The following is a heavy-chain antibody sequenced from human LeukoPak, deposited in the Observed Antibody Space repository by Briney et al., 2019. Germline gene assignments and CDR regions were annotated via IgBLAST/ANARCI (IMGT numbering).Heavy chain of an antibody. CDR2: ISWNTGNI. J-gene: IGHJ3*02. CDR1: GFTFDNYA. V-gene: IGHV3-9*01. CDR3: AKGTTFDAFDM. D-gene: IGHD3-16*01. Sequence: GGSLRLSCAAAGFTFDNYAMHWVRHAPGKGLEGVSRISWNTGNINYADSVNGRFTISRDNPNNSLYLQMNSLRAEDTALYYCAKGTTFDAFDMWDQGTMVTVSS.